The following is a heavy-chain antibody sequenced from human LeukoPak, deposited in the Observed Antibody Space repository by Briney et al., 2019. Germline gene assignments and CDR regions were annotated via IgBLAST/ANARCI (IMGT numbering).Heavy chain of an antibody. CDR1: GFTVNSNY. Sequence: PGGSLRLSCAASGFTVNSNYMSWVRQAPGKGLEWVSVIYSGGSTYYADSAKGRFTISRDNSKNTLFLQMDSLRAEDTAVYYCARAYTSSSTPACYWGQGTLVTVSS. D-gene: IGHD6-6*01. CDR2: IYSGGST. J-gene: IGHJ4*02. V-gene: IGHV3-66*01. CDR3: ARAYTSSSTPACY.